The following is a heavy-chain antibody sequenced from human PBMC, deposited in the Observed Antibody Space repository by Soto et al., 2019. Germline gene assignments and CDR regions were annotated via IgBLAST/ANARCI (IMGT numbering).Heavy chain of an antibody. Sequence: QLQLQESGPGLVKPSETLSLTCTVSGGSISSSSYYWGWIRQPPGKGLEWIGSIYYSGSTYYNPSLKSRVTISVDTSKNQFSLKLSSVTAADTAVYYCARRGGQLRFLEWLPFDYWGQGTLVTVSS. D-gene: IGHD3-3*01. CDR3: ARRGGQLRFLEWLPFDY. V-gene: IGHV4-39*01. CDR2: IYYSGST. J-gene: IGHJ4*02. CDR1: GGSISSSSYY.